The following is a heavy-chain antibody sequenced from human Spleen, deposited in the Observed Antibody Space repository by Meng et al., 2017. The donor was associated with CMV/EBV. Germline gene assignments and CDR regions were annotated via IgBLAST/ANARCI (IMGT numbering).Heavy chain of an antibody. D-gene: IGHD3-16*01. CDR3: ARDSLIPSDYPWGSFAY. Sequence: FTFTNYAIHWVRQAPGKGLEWVAVISYDGNKIHYSDSVRGRFSISRDNSKNTVFLQMNSLRTDDTAVYYCARDSLIPSDYPWGSFAYWGQGILVTVSS. CDR1: FTFTNYA. V-gene: IGHV3-30*04. CDR2: ISYDGNKI. J-gene: IGHJ4*02.